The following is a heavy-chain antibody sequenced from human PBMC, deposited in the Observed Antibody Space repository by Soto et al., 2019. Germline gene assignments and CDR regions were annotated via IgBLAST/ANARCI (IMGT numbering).Heavy chain of an antibody. Sequence: EVQLVETGGGLVQPGGSLRLSCAVSEFTFTTYWMTWVRQAPGKGLEWVANIKEDGGQKNYLESVRGRFTIYRDNAKKSLFLEMSSLRVEDTAVYFCAGGSGWESESWGQGTLVTVSS. CDR2: IKEDGGQK. CDR1: EFTFTTYW. J-gene: IGHJ4*02. V-gene: IGHV3-7*05. D-gene: IGHD6-19*01. CDR3: AGGSGWESES.